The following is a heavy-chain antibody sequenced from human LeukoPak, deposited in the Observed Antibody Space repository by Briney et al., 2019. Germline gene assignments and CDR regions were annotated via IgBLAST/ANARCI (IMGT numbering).Heavy chain of an antibody. V-gene: IGHV1-2*02. CDR2: INPNSGGT. J-gene: IGHJ4*02. D-gene: IGHD2-15*01. CDR3: ARASAGIVVVVAAFDY. Sequence: ASVKVSCKASGYTFTGYYMHRVRQAPGQGLEWMGWINPNSGGTNYAQKFQGRVTMTRDTSISTAYMELSRLRSDDTAVYYCARASAGIVVVVAAFDYWGQGTLVTVSS. CDR1: GYTFTGYY.